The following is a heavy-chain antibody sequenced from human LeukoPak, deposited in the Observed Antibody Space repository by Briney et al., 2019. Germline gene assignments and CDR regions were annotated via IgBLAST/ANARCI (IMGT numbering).Heavy chain of an antibody. D-gene: IGHD1-26*01. Sequence: GGSLRLSCAASGFTFSSYAMHWVRQAPGKGLEWVALISYDVSNKYYADSVKGRFTISRDNSKNTLYLQMDSLRAEDTAVYYCAKDLKWDLTDGFDYWGQGTLVTVSS. J-gene: IGHJ4*02. V-gene: IGHV3-30*18. CDR3: AKDLKWDLTDGFDY. CDR2: ISYDVSNK. CDR1: GFTFSSYA.